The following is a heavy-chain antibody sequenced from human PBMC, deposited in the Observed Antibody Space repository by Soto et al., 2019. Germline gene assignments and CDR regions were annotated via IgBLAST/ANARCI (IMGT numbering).Heavy chain of an antibody. CDR3: ARVRLRPQDWFDP. J-gene: IGHJ5*02. V-gene: IGHV1-46*01. CDR2: INPSGGST. D-gene: IGHD5-12*01. Sequence: QVQLVQSGAEVKKPGASVKVSCKASGYTFTSYYMHWVRQAPGQGLEWMGIINPSGGSTSYAQKFQGRVTMTRDTSTSTVYRELSSLRSEDTAVYYCARVRLRPQDWFDPWGQGTLVTVSS. CDR1: GYTFTSYY.